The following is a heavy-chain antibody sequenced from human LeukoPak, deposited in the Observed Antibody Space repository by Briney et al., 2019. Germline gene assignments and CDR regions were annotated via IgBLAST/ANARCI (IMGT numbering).Heavy chain of an antibody. V-gene: IGHV1-8*01. J-gene: IGHJ3*01. CDR3: ARNPLQYFDWLLSGVDALDF. Sequence: GASVKVSCKASGYTFTDHDLNWVRQATGQGLEWVGWMNPNTGNTGYAQKFQGRVTMTRDTSESTAYMELSGLRSEDTAVYYCARNPLQYFDWLLSGVDALDFWGQGTLVIVSS. CDR1: GYTFTDHD. CDR2: MNPNTGNT. D-gene: IGHD3-9*01.